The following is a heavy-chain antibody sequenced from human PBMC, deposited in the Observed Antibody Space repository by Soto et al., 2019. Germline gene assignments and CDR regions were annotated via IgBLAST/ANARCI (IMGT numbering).Heavy chain of an antibody. CDR3: ASETYYDILTGYSGGVYYYGMDV. J-gene: IGHJ6*02. CDR1: GYTLTELS. D-gene: IGHD3-9*01. V-gene: IGHV1-24*01. Sequence: ASVKVSCKVSGYTLTELSMHWVRQAPGKGLEWMGGFDPEDGETIYAQKFQGRVTMTEDTSTDTAYMELSSLRSEDTAVYYCASETYYDILTGYSGGVYYYGMDVWGQGTTVTVSS. CDR2: FDPEDGET.